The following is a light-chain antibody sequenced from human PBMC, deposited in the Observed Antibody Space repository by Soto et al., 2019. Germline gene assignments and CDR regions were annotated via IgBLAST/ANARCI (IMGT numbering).Light chain of an antibody. CDR2: GAS. Sequence: EIVMTQSPATLSVSPGERATLSCRASQSVSSNLAWYQQKPGQAPRLLIYGASTRATGIPARFSGSGSGTEFTLTIRSLQSEDFEVYYCQQYNKWPPWTFGQGTKVEIK. CDR3: QQYNKWPPWT. CDR1: QSVSSN. J-gene: IGKJ1*01. V-gene: IGKV3-15*01.